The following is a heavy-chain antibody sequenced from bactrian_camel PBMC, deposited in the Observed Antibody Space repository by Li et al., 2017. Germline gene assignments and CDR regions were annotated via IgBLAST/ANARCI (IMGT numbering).Heavy chain of an antibody. CDR3: AVPGSWSPECGY. V-gene: IGHV3S6*01. CDR2: VYNDGTYT. D-gene: IGHD6*01. J-gene: IGHJ6*01. CDR1: GFSFSSYY. Sequence: QVQLVESGGGLVQPGGSLRLSWAASGFSFSSYYMSWVRQSPGKGLEWVTSVYNDGTYTVYTDSVKGRFTISRDNAKNMVYLQMDSLKPEDTAVYYWAVPGSWSPECGYSGQGTQVTVS.